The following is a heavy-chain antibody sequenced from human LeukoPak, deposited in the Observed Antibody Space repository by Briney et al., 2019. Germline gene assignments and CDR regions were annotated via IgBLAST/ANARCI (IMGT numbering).Heavy chain of an antibody. Sequence: PGGSLRLSCAASGFTFSRYAMSWVRQAPGKGLKWVSAISGSGGSTYYADSVKGRFTISRDNSKNTLYLQMNSLRAEDTAVYYCVRGRFGGYFDHWGQGSLVTVSS. CDR3: VRGRFGGYFDH. D-gene: IGHD2-15*01. CDR1: GFTFSRYA. V-gene: IGHV3-23*01. J-gene: IGHJ4*02. CDR2: ISGSGGST.